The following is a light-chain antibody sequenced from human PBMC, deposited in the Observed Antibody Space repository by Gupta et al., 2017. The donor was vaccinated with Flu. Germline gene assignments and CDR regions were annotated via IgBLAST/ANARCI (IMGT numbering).Light chain of an antibody. CDR2: SNN. CDR3: AAWDDTLNGQV. CDR1: SSNIGSKT. J-gene: IGLJ3*02. V-gene: IGLV1-44*01. Sequence: QSVLTQPPSASGTPGQRVTISCSGSSSNIGSKTVNWYQQLPGTAPRLLICSNNQRPSGVPDRFSASKSGTSASLAISGLQSDDEGDYFCAAWDDTLNGQVFGGGTKVTVL.